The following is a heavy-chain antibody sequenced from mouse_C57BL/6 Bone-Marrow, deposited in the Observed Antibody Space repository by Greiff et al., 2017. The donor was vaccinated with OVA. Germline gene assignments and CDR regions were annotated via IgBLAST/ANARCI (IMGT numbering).Heavy chain of an antibody. CDR1: GFTFSSYA. CDR2: ISDGGSYT. CDR3: ARNGDVAWFAY. D-gene: IGHD4-1*01. J-gene: IGHJ3*01. V-gene: IGHV5-4*03. Sequence: EVMLVESGGGLVKPGGSLKLSCAASGFTFSSYAMSWVRQTPEQRLEWVATISDGGSYTYYPDNVKGRFTISRDKTKNNLYMQMSHLKSEDTAMYYCARNGDVAWFAYWGQGTLVTVSA.